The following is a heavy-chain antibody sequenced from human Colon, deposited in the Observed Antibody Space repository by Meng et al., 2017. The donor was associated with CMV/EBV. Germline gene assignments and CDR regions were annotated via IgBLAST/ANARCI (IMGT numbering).Heavy chain of an antibody. J-gene: IGHJ4*02. D-gene: IGHD2-2*01. CDR1: GFAVGGEY. Sequence: GESLKISCAASGFAVGGEYMAWVRQAPGKGLEWVSIMYTADSTFYADSVRGRFSISRDNSRNTLFLQMNSLRNGDTPVYYCVTKTAKYCSTGPCPGYFDNWGQGTLVTVSS. V-gene: IGHV3-53*05. CDR3: VTKTAKYCSTGPCPGYFDN. CDR2: MYTADST.